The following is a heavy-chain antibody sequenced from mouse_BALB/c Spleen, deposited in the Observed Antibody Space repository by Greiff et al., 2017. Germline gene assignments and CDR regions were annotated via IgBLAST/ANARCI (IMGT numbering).Heavy chain of an antibody. CDR3: AWGYYWFAY. J-gene: IGHJ3*01. Sequence: EVKLVESGAELVKPGASVKLSCTASGFNIKDTYMHWVKQRPEQGLEWIGRIDPANGNTKYDPKFQGKATITADTSSNTAYLQLSSLTSEDTAVYYCAWGYYWFAYWGQGTLVTVSA. CDR1: GFNIKDTY. D-gene: IGHD2-3*01. CDR2: IDPANGNT. V-gene: IGHV14-3*02.